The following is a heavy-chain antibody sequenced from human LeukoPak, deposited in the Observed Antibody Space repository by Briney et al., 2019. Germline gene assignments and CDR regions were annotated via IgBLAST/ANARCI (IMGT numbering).Heavy chain of an antibody. D-gene: IGHD6-13*01. CDR1: GGSISSSSYY. CDR3: ARIGHSSILSRINWFDP. J-gene: IGHJ5*02. Sequence: PSETLSLTCIVSGGSISSSSYYWGWIRQPPGKGLEWIGSIYYSGSTYYNPSLKSRVTISVDTSKNQFSLKLSSVTAADTAVYYCARIGHSSILSRINWFDPWGRGTLVTVSS. CDR2: IYYSGST. V-gene: IGHV4-39*01.